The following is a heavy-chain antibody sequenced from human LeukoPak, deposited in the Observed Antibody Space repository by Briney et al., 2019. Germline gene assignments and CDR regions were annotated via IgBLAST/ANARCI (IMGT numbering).Heavy chain of an antibody. Sequence: KTSQTLSLTCTVSGGSISSGGYYWSWIRQHPGKGLEWIGYIYYSGSTYYTPSLKSRVTISVDTSKNQFSLKLSSVTAADTAVYYCAREEQRDYYDSSGYYFDYWGQGTLVTVSS. CDR3: AREEQRDYYDSSGYYFDY. D-gene: IGHD3-22*01. CDR2: IYYSGST. J-gene: IGHJ4*02. V-gene: IGHV4-31*03. CDR1: GGSISSGGYY.